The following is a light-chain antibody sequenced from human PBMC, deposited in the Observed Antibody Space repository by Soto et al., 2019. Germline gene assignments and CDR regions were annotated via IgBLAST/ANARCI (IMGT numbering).Light chain of an antibody. J-gene: IGKJ4*01. CDR3: QQCYATPLT. CDR1: QSINGC. Sequence: DIQVTQSPPTLSASIGYRFTITWLTSQSINGCLNWYRQKPGKAPKLLMYAASTLESGVPSRFSGSGSGTDFTLTISSLQPEDFATYYCQQCYATPLTFGGGTKVDI. V-gene: IGKV1-39*01. CDR2: AAS.